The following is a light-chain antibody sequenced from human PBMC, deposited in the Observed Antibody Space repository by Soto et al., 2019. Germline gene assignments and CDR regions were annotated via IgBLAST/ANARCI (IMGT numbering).Light chain of an antibody. V-gene: IGKV1-5*01. CDR3: QQYDNYPLT. CDR2: DAS. CDR1: QSVRSW. Sequence: DIQMTQSPATLSASLLDGVTIXCRASQSVRSWLAWYQQKPGKAPKLLIFDASRLESGVPSRFSGSASGTEFALTISSLQPDDFATYYCQQYDNYPLTFGGGTKVDIK. J-gene: IGKJ4*01.